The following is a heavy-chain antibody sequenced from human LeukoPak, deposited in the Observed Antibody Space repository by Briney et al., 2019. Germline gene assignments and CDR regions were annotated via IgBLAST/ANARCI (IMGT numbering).Heavy chain of an antibody. Sequence: PSETLSLTCAVYGGSFSGYYWSWIRQPPGKGLEWIGEINHSGSTNYNPSLKSRVTVSVDTSKNQFSLKLSSVTAADTAVYYCVRDPYYYDSSGYYYDYWGQGTLVTVSS. J-gene: IGHJ4*02. V-gene: IGHV4-34*01. CDR2: INHSGST. CDR3: VRDPYYYDSSGYYYDY. CDR1: GGSFSGYY. D-gene: IGHD3-22*01.